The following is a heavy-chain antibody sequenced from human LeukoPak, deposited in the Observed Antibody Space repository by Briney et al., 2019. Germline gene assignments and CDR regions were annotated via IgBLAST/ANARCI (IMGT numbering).Heavy chain of an antibody. J-gene: IGHJ4*02. D-gene: IGHD4-17*01. V-gene: IGHV1-18*01. CDR3: ARDDYGDHTHDY. Sequence: ASVKVSCKASGYTFTSYGISWVRQAPGQGLEWMGWISAYNGNTNYAQKLQGRVTMTTDTSTSTAYMELTSLRSDDTAVYYCARDDYGDHTHDYWGQGTLVTVSS. CDR1: GYTFTSYG. CDR2: ISAYNGNT.